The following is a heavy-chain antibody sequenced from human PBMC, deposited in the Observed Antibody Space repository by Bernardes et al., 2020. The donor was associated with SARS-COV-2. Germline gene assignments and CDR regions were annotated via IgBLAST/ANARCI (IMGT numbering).Heavy chain of an antibody. CDR1: GYSFTTYL. Sequence: ASVKVSCKASGYSFTTYLINWVRQAPGQGLEWMGWIAAYNGKTNYAENFQDRVSMTMDTATSTAYMELRSLRSDDTAVYFCARGAADTAMYYCARRREKWFRDSDYFDYWGQGTLVTVSS. CDR2: IAAYNGKT. CDR3: ARGAADTAMYYCARRREKWFRDSDYFDY. J-gene: IGHJ4*02. D-gene: IGHD3-10*01. V-gene: IGHV1-18*04.